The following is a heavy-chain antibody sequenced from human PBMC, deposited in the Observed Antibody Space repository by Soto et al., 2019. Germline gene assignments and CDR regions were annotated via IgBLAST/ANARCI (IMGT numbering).Heavy chain of an antibody. CDR2: VGGSGDST. J-gene: IGHJ4*02. V-gene: IGHV3-23*01. Sequence: GGSLRLSCAASGFTFSNYAMSWVRQAPGKGLEWVSGVGGSGDSTYYADSVKGRFTISRDNSKDTLYLQMNSLRAEDTAVYYCAKSPLGYCSGGSCYPPHYFDYWGQGNLVTVSS. D-gene: IGHD2-15*01. CDR1: GFTFSNYA. CDR3: AKSPLGYCSGGSCYPPHYFDY.